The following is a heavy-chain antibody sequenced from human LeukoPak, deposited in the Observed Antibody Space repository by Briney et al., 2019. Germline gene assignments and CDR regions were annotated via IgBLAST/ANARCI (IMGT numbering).Heavy chain of an antibody. CDR3: AKRYCTSSSCSLSYYYGMDV. Sequence: PGGSLRLSCAASGFTFSNYAMSWVRQAPGKGLEWVSAISGSVGSTYYADSVKGRFTISRDNSKNTLYLQMNSLRAEDTAVYYCAKRYCTSSSCSLSYYYGMDVWGQGTTVTVSS. D-gene: IGHD2-2*01. V-gene: IGHV3-23*01. CDR2: ISGSVGST. J-gene: IGHJ6*02. CDR1: GFTFSNYA.